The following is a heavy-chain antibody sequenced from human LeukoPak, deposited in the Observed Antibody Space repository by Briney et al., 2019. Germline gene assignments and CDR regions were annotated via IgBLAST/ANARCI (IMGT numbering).Heavy chain of an antibody. J-gene: IGHJ4*02. CDR1: GFTFSSYA. CDR3: ARGGDDTAMVPYY. D-gene: IGHD5-18*01. CDR2: ISYDGSNK. V-gene: IGHV3-30-3*01. Sequence: GGSLRLSCAASGFTFSSYAMHRVRQAPGKGLEWVAVISYDGSNKYYADSVKGRFTISRDNSKNALYLQMNSLRAEDTAVYYCARGGDDTAMVPYYWGQGTLVTVSS.